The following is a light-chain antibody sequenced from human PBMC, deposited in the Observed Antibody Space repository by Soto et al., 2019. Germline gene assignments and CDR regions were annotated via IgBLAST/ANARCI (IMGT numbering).Light chain of an antibody. V-gene: IGKV3D-15*01. CDR1: QSVSSY. J-gene: IGKJ4*01. CDR3: QQYNNWPVT. Sequence: EIVLTQSPGTLSLSPGERATLSCRASQSVSSYYLAWYQQKPGQAPRLLIYDASNRATGIPARFSGSGSGTEFTLTINSLQSEDFAIYYCQQYNNWPVTFGGGTKVDIK. CDR2: DAS.